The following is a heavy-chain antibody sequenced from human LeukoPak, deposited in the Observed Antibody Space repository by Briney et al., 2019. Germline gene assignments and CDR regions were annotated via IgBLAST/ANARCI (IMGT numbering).Heavy chain of an antibody. D-gene: IGHD6-13*01. CDR1: GFTVSSNY. Sequence: GGSLRLSCAASGFTVSSNYMSWVRQAPGKGLEWVAVISYDGSNKYYADSVKGRFTISRDNSKNTLYLQMNSLRAEDTAVYYCARDLYSSSWYTTGNWGQGTLVTVSS. CDR2: ISYDGSNK. J-gene: IGHJ4*02. V-gene: IGHV3-30-3*01. CDR3: ARDLYSSSWYTTGN.